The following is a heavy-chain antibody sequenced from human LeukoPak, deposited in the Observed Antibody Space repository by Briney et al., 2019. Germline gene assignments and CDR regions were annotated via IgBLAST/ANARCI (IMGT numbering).Heavy chain of an antibody. Sequence: GGSLRLSCTASGFTFGDYAMSWVRQAPGKGLEWVGFIRSKAYGGTTEYAASVKGRFTITRDDSKSIAYLQMNSLKTEDTAVYYYTRRGYSYGYYFDYWGQGTLVTVSS. D-gene: IGHD5-18*01. CDR3: TRRGYSYGYYFDY. CDR1: GFTFGDYA. J-gene: IGHJ4*02. V-gene: IGHV3-49*04. CDR2: IRSKAYGGTT.